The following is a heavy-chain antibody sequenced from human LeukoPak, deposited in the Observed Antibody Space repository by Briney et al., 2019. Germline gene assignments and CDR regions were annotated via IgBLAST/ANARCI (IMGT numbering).Heavy chain of an antibody. CDR3: AKVGVAQFDY. J-gene: IGHJ4*02. V-gene: IGHV1-2*02. CDR2: INPNSGGT. Sequence: ASVKVSCKASGGTFSRYAVSWVRQAPGQGLEWMGWINPNSGGTDYAQKFQGRVTMTRDTSINTAYMELSRVRSDDTAVYYCAKVGVAQFDYWGQGTLVTVSS. CDR1: GGTFSRYA. D-gene: IGHD3-16*01.